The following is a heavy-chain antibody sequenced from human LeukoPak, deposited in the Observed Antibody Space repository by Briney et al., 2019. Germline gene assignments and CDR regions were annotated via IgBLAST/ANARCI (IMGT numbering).Heavy chain of an antibody. CDR2: IYYSGST. CDR1: GGSISSSSYY. J-gene: IGHJ6*03. CDR3: ARDFGYSYGYDYYYYMDV. D-gene: IGHD5-18*01. Sequence: PSETLSLTCTVSGGSISSSSYYWGWIRQPPGKGLEWIGSIYYSGSTYYNPSLKSRVTISVDTSKNQFSLKLSSVTAADTAVYYCARDFGYSYGYDYYYYMDVWGKGTTVTVSS. V-gene: IGHV4-39*07.